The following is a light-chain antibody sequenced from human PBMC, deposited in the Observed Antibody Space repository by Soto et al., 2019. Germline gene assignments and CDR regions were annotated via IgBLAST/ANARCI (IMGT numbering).Light chain of an antibody. Sequence: LTQSPATLSLSPGERATLSCRASQSVSRYLSWYQQKPGQAPRLLISDTSNRATGIPARFSGSGSGTDFTLTISSLEPEDFAVYYCQQRSNWPMITFGQGTRLETK. CDR1: QSVSRY. CDR3: QQRSNWPMIT. J-gene: IGKJ5*01. V-gene: IGKV3-11*01. CDR2: DTS.